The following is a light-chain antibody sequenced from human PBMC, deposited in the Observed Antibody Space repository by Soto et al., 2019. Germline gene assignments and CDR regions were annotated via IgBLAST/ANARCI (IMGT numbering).Light chain of an antibody. Sequence: ENGWTQSPGTLSLSRGERVTLSCRTSQSFDSRYLASYQQKPGQAPRLLIYGASNRSTGIPDRFRGSGSGTDFTLTISGLEPEDFAVYYCQQYGPSLPMYTFGQGTKLEIK. CDR3: QQYGPSLPMYT. V-gene: IGKV3-20*01. CDR2: GAS. J-gene: IGKJ2*01. CDR1: QSFDSRY.